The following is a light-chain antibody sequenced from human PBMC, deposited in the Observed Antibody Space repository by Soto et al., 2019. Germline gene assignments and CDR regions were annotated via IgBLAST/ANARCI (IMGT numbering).Light chain of an antibody. Sequence: QSVLTQPPSASGTPGQRVTTSCSGSSSNIGSNTVNWYQQFPGTAPKLLIYSNNQRPSGVPDRFSGSKSGTSASLAISGLQSEDEADYYCAACDDSLNGYVFGTGTKVTVL. CDR2: SNN. J-gene: IGLJ1*01. V-gene: IGLV1-44*01. CDR1: SSNIGSNT. CDR3: AACDDSLNGYV.